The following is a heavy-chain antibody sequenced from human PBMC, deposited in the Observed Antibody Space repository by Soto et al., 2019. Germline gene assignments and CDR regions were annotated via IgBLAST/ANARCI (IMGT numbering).Heavy chain of an antibody. CDR3: ARDGDGRMTTNPYYYNGMDV. J-gene: IGHJ6*02. Sequence: PSETLSLTCTVSGGSISSYYWSWIRQPPGKGLEWIGYIYYSGSTNYNPSLKSRVTISVDTSKNQFPLKLSSVTAADTAVYYCARDGDGRMTTNPYYYNGMDVWGPGTTVTVSS. D-gene: IGHD4-4*01. V-gene: IGHV4-59*01. CDR2: IYYSGST. CDR1: GGSISSYY.